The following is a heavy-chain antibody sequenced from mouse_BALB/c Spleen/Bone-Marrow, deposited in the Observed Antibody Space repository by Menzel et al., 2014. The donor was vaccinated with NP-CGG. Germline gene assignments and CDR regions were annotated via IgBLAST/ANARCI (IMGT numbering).Heavy chain of an antibody. D-gene: IGHD3-1*01. Sequence: QVQLQQSGAELVKPGTSAKQSCKASGYNSTSYWINWVKLRPGQGLEWIGDIYPGSGSTNYNEKFKSKATLTVDTSSSTAYMQLSSLASEDSALYYCARFSQLGLLAYWGQGTLVTVSA. CDR1: GYNSTSYW. CDR2: IYPGSGST. J-gene: IGHJ3*01. V-gene: IGHV1-55*01. CDR3: ARFSQLGLLAY.